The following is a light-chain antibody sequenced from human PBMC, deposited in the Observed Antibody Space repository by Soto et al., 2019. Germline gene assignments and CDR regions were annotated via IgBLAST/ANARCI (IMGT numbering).Light chain of an antibody. CDR1: QSVSSSY. J-gene: IGKJ1*01. CDR3: QHYGSSHTWT. Sequence: EIVLTQSPGTLSLSPGERATLSCRASQSVSSSYLAWYHQKPGQAPRLLIYGASNRAAGIPDRFSGSGSGTDFTLTISRLEPEDFAVYYCQHYGSSHTWTFGQGTKVDIK. V-gene: IGKV3-20*01. CDR2: GAS.